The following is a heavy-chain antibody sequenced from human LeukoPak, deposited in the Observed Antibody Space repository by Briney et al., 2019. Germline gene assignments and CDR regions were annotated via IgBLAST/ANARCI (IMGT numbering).Heavy chain of an antibody. J-gene: IGHJ4*02. CDR2: ISSSGSTI. Sequence: GGSLRLSCAASGFTFSSYEMKWVRQAPGKGLEWVSYISSSGSTIRYADSVKGRFTNSRDNAKNSLYLQMTSLRAEDTAVYYCARVARGFHIVVDYWGQGTLVTVSS. CDR1: GFTFSSYE. V-gene: IGHV3-48*03. CDR3: ARVARGFHIVVDY. D-gene: IGHD2-21*01.